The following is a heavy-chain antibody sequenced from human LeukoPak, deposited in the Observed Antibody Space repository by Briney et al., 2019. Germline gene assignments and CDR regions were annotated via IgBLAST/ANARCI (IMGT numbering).Heavy chain of an antibody. CDR2: IIPILGIA. Sequence: SVNVSCKPSGGTFSSYAISGARQAPGQGLEWMGRIIPILGIANYAQKFQGSVTITADKSTSTAYMELSSLGSEATAVYYCAICRQLWFCVYWGQGTLATVS. D-gene: IGHD5-18*01. CDR1: GGTFSSYA. J-gene: IGHJ4*02. V-gene: IGHV1-69*04. CDR3: AICRQLWFCVY.